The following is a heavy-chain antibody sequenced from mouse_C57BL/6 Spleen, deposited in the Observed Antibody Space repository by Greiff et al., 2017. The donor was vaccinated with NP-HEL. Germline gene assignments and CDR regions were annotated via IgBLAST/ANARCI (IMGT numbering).Heavy chain of an antibody. CDR2: ISNLAYSI. Sequence: EVKLVESGGGLVQPGGSLKLSCAASGFTFSDYGMAWVRQAPRKGPEWVAFISNLAYSIYYADTVTGRFTISRENAKNTLYLERSSLRSEDTAMYYCARKYYGSSYVGYFDVWGTGTTVTVSS. D-gene: IGHD1-1*01. V-gene: IGHV5-15*04. CDR3: ARKYYGSSYVGYFDV. J-gene: IGHJ1*03. CDR1: GFTFSDYG.